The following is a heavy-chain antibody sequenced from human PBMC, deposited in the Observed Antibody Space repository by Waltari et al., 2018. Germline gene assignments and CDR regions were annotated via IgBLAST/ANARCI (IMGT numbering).Heavy chain of an antibody. V-gene: IGHV1-58*01. CDR2: IVVGSGNT. CDR3: AAVPRPSVLRFLEWLHFDY. Sequence: QMQLVQSGPEVKKPGTSVKVSCKASGLPFTSSSVQWVRQARGQRLEWIGWIVVGSGNTNYAQKFQERVTITRDMSTSTAYMELSSLRSEDTAVYYCAAVPRPSVLRFLEWLHFDYWGQGTLVTVSS. CDR1: GLPFTSSS. D-gene: IGHD3-3*01. J-gene: IGHJ4*02.